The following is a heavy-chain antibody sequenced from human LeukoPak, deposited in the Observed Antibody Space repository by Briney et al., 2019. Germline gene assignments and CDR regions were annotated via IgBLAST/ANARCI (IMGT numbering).Heavy chain of an antibody. V-gene: IGHV3-48*03. CDR3: ASHFIAAFDY. J-gene: IGHJ4*02. D-gene: IGHD6-13*01. CDR1: GSTFSSYE. CDR2: ISSSGSTI. Sequence: GGSLRLSCAASGSTFSSYEMNWVRQAPGKGLEWVSYISSSGSTIYYADSVKGRFTISRDNAKNSLYLQMNSLRAEDTAVYYCASHFIAAFDYWGQGTLVTVSS.